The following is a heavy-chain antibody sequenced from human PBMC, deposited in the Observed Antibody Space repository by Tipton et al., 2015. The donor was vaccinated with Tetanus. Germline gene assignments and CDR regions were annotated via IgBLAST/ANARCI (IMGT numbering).Heavy chain of an antibody. J-gene: IGHJ6*02. CDR3: TTGYYDSSGYHPYYYYYYGMDV. CDR1: GFTFSSYA. V-gene: IGHV3-15*01. CDR2: IKSKTDGGTT. Sequence: SLRLSCAASGFTFSSYAMSWVRQAPGKGLEWVGRIKSKTDGGTTDYAAPVKGRFTISRDDSKNTLYLQMNSLKTEDTAVYYCTTGYYDSSGYHPYYYYYYGMDVWGQGTTVTVSS. D-gene: IGHD3-22*01.